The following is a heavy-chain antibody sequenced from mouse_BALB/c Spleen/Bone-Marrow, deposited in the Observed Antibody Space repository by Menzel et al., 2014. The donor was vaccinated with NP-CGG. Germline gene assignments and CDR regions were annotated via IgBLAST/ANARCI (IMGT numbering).Heavy chain of an antibody. J-gene: IGHJ2*01. CDR1: GYTFTNYW. D-gene: IGHD1-1*02. CDR2: INPSNGRT. V-gene: IGHV1S81*02. Sequence: VQLQQSGAEIVKPGASAKLSCKSSGYTFTNYWMHWEKQRSGQGLEWIGEINPSNGRTNYNEKFKSKATLTVDKSSSTAYMQRSSLTSADSAVSYCARGVGYWGQ. CDR3: ARGVGY.